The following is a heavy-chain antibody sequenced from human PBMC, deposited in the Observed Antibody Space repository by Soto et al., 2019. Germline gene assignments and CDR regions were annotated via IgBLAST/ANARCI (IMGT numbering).Heavy chain of an antibody. CDR3: AREIAAAGPIYYYYGMDV. Sequence: SVKVSCKASGGTFSSYAISWVRQAPGQGLEWMGGIIPIFGTANYAQKFQGRVTITADESTSTAYMELSSLRSEDTAVYYCAREIAAAGPIYYYYGMDVWGQGTTVTVSS. D-gene: IGHD6-13*01. CDR2: IIPIFGTA. J-gene: IGHJ6*02. CDR1: GGTFSSYA. V-gene: IGHV1-69*13.